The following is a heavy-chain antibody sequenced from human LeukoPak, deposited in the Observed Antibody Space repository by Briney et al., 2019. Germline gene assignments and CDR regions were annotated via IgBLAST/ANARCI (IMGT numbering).Heavy chain of an antibody. J-gene: IGHJ3*02. Sequence: PGGSLRLSCAASGFTVSGNYMSWVRQAPGKGLEWVSVIYSDGSTYYADSVKGRFTISRDNAKNSLYLQMNSLRAEDTAVYYCARLKCSSTSCADAFDIWGQGTMVTASS. D-gene: IGHD2-2*01. CDR3: ARLKCSSTSCADAFDI. CDR2: IYSDGST. V-gene: IGHV3-53*01. CDR1: GFTVSGNY.